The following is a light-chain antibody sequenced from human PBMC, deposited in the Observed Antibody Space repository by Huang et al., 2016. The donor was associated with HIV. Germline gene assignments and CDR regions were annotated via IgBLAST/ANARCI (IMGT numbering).Light chain of an antibody. CDR1: QSVLHSNNKNY. Sequence: DIVMTQSPDSLTVSLGERATINCKSSQSVLHSNNKNYLAWYQLKPGQTPRLLIYWSSTREPGVPAHFSGDGSGSEFTLTINSLQVEDVAVYYCQQYINTPLTFGGGTKVEI. V-gene: IGKV4-1*01. J-gene: IGKJ4*01. CDR3: QQYINTPLT. CDR2: WSS.